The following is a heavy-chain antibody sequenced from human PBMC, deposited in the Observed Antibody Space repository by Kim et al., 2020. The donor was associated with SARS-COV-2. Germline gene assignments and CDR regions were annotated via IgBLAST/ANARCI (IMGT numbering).Heavy chain of an antibody. J-gene: IGHJ4*02. Sequence: ASVKVSCKVSGYTLTELSMHWVRQAPGKGFEWMGGFDPEDGETIYAQKFQGRVTMTEDTSTDTAYMDLSSLRSEDTAVYYCATLDSSGYYKEYYFDYWGQGTLVTVSS. V-gene: IGHV1-24*01. CDR2: FDPEDGET. CDR1: GYTLTELS. D-gene: IGHD3-22*01. CDR3: ATLDSSGYYKEYYFDY.